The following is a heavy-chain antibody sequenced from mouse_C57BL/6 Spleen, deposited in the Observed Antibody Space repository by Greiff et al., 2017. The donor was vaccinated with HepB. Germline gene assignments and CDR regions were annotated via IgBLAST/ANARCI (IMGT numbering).Heavy chain of an antibody. CDR2: IHPNSGST. CDR1: GYTFTSYW. Sequence: VKLQQPGAELVKPGASVKLSCKASGYTFTSYWMHWVKQRPGQGLEWIGMIHPNSGSTNYNEKFKSKATLTVDKSSSTAYMQLSSLTSEDSAVYYCSRGGFTTVVGYAMDYWGQGTSVTVSS. J-gene: IGHJ4*01. D-gene: IGHD1-1*01. CDR3: SRGGFTTVVGYAMDY. V-gene: IGHV1-64*01.